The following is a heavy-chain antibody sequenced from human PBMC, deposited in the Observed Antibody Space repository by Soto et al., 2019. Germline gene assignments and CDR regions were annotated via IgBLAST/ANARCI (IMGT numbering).Heavy chain of an antibody. CDR3: AAWPLSNWWDY. CDR2: IKGDGSEI. J-gene: IGHJ4*02. D-gene: IGHD6-13*01. Sequence: GGSLRLSCAGSGFNFNSYWMGWVRQAPGRSPEWVANIKGDGSEISFLDSLEGRFTISRDNAKNSLYLQMNSLRAEDTAVYYCAAWPLSNWWDYWGQGTLVTVSS. V-gene: IGHV3-7*05. CDR1: GFNFNSYW.